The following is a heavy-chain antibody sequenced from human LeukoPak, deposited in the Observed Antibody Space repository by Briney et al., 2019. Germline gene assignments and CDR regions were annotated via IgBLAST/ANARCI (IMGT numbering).Heavy chain of an antibody. D-gene: IGHD3-16*02. CDR2: MYISGST. V-gene: IGHV4-4*07. J-gene: IGHJ3*02. CDR1: GDSISRYY. CDR3: AILSSGHAFDI. Sequence: SETLSLTCTVSGDSISRYYWSWVRQPAGKGLEWIGRMYISGSTNYNPSLKSRVNMSVDTSKNHFSLKLNSVTAADTAVYYCAILSSGHAFDIWGQGTMVTVSS.